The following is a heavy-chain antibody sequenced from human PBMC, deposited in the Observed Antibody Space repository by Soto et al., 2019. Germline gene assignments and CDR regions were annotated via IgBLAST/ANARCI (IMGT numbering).Heavy chain of an antibody. CDR1: GDSISRGGYY. CDR2: IYHSGST. J-gene: IGHJ5*02. D-gene: IGHD2-21*01. CDR3: ARDGAGAYGLGWFDP. V-gene: IGHV4-31*01. Sequence: QVQLQESGPGLVKPSQTLSLTCTVSGDSISRGGYYWNWLRQHPRKGLEWIGYIYHSGSTIYNPSLKSLVTXSXXXSXXRLSLELSNVTAADTAVYYCARDGAGAYGLGWFDPWGQGILVTVSS.